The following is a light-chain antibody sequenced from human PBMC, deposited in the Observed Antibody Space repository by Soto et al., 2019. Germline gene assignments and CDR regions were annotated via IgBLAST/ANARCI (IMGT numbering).Light chain of an antibody. Sequence: EIVLTQSPGTLSLSPGDRATLSCRASQSVSDKYLAWYRQKPGQAPRLLIYGASNRATGIPDRISGGGSGTDFTLTISRLEPEDFALYYCQQYDKSPYTFGRGTKLEIK. CDR3: QQYDKSPYT. CDR2: GAS. J-gene: IGKJ2*01. V-gene: IGKV3-20*01. CDR1: QSVSDKY.